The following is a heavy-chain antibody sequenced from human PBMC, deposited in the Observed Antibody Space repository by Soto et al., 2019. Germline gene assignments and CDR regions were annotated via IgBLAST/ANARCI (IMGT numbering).Heavy chain of an antibody. J-gene: IGHJ4*02. Sequence: PGGSLRLSCAASGFTFSSYAMSWVRQAPGKGLEWVSAISGSGGSTYYADSVKGRFTISRDNSKNTLYLQMNSLRAEDTAVYYCAEKASINMIVVVIAAFDYWGQGTLVTVSS. CDR2: ISGSGGST. CDR3: AEKASINMIVVVIAAFDY. V-gene: IGHV3-23*01. CDR1: GFTFSSYA. D-gene: IGHD3-22*01.